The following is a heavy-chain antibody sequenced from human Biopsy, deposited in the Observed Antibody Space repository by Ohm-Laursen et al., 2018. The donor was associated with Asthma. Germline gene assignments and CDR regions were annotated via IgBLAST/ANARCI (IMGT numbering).Heavy chain of an antibody. CDR2: ISGSGGST. D-gene: IGHD4-17*01. Sequence: SLRLSCAAAGFTFSNAWMSRVRQAPGKGLEWVSAISGSGGSTYYADSVKGRFTISRDNSKNTLYLQMNSLRAEDTAVYYCAREGGDYLSGYYYYYGMDVWGQGTTVTVSS. V-gene: IGHV3-23*01. CDR3: AREGGDYLSGYYYYYGMDV. CDR1: GFTFSNAW. J-gene: IGHJ6*02.